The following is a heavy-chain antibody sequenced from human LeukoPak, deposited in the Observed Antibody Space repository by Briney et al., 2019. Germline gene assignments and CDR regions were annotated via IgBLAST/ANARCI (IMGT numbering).Heavy chain of an antibody. J-gene: IGHJ3*02. CDR3: ARQSQYNWNYRLNAFDI. V-gene: IGHV4-34*01. Sequence: PSETLSLTCAVYGGSFSGYYWSWIRQPPGKGLEWIGEINHSGSTNYNPSLKSRVTISVDTSKNQFSLKLSSMTAADTAVYYCARQSQYNWNYRLNAFDIWGQGTMVTVSS. CDR1: GGSFSGYY. CDR2: INHSGST. D-gene: IGHD1-7*01.